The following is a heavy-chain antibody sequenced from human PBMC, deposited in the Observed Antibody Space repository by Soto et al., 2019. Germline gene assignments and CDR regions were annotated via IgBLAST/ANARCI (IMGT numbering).Heavy chain of an antibody. CDR1: GYSFTSYD. D-gene: IGHD6-19*01. Sequence: ASVKVSFKASGYSFTSYDINWVRQATGQGLEWMGWMNPNSGNTGYAQKFQGRVTMTRNTSISTAYMELSSLKASDTAMYYCARHKVAGEMKAFDIWGQGTMVTVSS. J-gene: IGHJ3*02. V-gene: IGHV1-8*01. CDR2: MNPNSGNT. CDR3: ARHKVAGEMKAFDI.